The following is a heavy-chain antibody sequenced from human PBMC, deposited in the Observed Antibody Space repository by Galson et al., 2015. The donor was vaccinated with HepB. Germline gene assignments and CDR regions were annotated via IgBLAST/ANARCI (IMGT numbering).Heavy chain of an antibody. D-gene: IGHD3-10*01. V-gene: IGHV3-23*01. CDR3: ARRSGKGFDY. J-gene: IGHJ4*02. Sequence: SLRLSCAASGFTFSSYAMNWVRQAPGKGLEWVSYISGSGDYTVYADSVKGRFTISRDSSNSTLFLQMNSLRVEDTAFYFCARRSGKGFDYWGQRTLVTVSS. CDR2: ISGSGDYT. CDR1: GFTFSSYA.